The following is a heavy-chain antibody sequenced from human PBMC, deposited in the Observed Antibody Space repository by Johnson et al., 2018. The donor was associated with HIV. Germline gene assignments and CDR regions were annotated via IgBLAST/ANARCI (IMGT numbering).Heavy chain of an antibody. Sequence: VQLVESGGGLVKPGGSLRLSCAASGFTFSDYYMSWVRQAPGKWLEWVSGLNWNGGNIDYADSVKGRYIISRDNDKNSLYLQVNSLRAEDTAVYYCARAVADGWYSHDAFDIWGQGTMVTVSS. D-gene: IGHD6-19*01. J-gene: IGHJ3*02. CDR1: GFTFSDYY. CDR2: LNWNGGNI. CDR3: ARAVADGWYSHDAFDI. V-gene: IGHV3-20*04.